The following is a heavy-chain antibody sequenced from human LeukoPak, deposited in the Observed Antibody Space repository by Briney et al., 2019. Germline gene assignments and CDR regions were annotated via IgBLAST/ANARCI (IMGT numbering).Heavy chain of an antibody. D-gene: IGHD3-3*01. CDR2: INPNSGGT. Sequence: ASVKVSCKASGYTFSGYYIHWVRQAPGQGLEWMGWINPNSGGTNYAQKFQGRVTVTRDTSISTAYMELSRLRSDDTAVYYCAREPPYDFLEWFAFDYWGQGTLVTVSS. V-gene: IGHV1-2*02. J-gene: IGHJ4*02. CDR1: GYTFSGYY. CDR3: AREPPYDFLEWFAFDY.